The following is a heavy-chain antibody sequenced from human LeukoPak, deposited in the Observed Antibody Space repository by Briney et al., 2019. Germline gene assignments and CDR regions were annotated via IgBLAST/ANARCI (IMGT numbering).Heavy chain of an antibody. D-gene: IGHD3-9*01. V-gene: IGHV3-23*01. CDR3: AKEAYYDILTGYYDAFDI. Sequence: GGSLRLSCAASGFTFSSYAMSWVRQAPGKGLEWVSAISGSGGSTYYADSVKGRFTISRDNSKNTLYLQMNSLRAEDTAVYYCAKEAYYDILTGYYDAFDIWGRGTMVTVSS. J-gene: IGHJ3*02. CDR2: ISGSGGST. CDR1: GFTFSSYA.